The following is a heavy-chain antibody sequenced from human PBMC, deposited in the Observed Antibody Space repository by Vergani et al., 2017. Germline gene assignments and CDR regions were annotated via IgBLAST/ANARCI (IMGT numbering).Heavy chain of an antibody. Sequence: QVQLQESGPGLVKPSETLSLTCTVSGGPISSYYWSWIRQPPGKGLEWIGYIYYSGSTNYNPSLKSRVTISVDTSKNQFSLKLSSVTAADTAVYYCARVVLSYYYDSSGYPDAFDIWGQGTMVTVSS. V-gene: IGHV4-59*01. CDR2: IYYSGST. CDR3: ARVVLSYYYDSSGYPDAFDI. CDR1: GGPISSYY. J-gene: IGHJ3*02. D-gene: IGHD3-22*01.